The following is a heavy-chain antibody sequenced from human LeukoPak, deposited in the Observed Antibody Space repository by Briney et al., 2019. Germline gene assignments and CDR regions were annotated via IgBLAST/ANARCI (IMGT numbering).Heavy chain of an antibody. CDR1: GGSVSSGSYY. V-gene: IGHV4-61*01. J-gene: IGHJ5*02. Sequence: SETLSLTCTVSGGSVSSGSYYWSWIRQPPGKGLEWIGYIYYSGSTNYNPSLKSRVTISVDTSKNQFSLKLSSVTAADTAVYYCARSPLVIVVVTAIPGWSDPWGQGTLVTVSS. CDR3: ARSPLVIVVVTAIPGWSDP. CDR2: IYYSGST. D-gene: IGHD2-21*02.